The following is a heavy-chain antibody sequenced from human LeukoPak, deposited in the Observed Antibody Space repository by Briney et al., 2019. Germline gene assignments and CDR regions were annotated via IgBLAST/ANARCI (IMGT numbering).Heavy chain of an antibody. CDR1: GYSFSDYY. J-gene: IGHJ5*02. Sequence: GASVKVSFKASGYSFSDYYIHWLRQAPGQGLEWMGWINPDSGGTNYAQRFQGRVTMTRDTSITTVYMELSRLRSDDTAVFYCTREARAGNWFDPWGQGTPVIVSS. D-gene: IGHD5-12*01. V-gene: IGHV1-2*02. CDR2: INPDSGGT. CDR3: TREARAGNWFDP.